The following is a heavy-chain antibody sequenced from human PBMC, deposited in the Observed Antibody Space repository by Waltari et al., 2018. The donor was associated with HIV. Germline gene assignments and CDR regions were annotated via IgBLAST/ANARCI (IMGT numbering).Heavy chain of an antibody. CDR1: GFPFDTSA. D-gene: IGHD3-16*01. CDR3: AKDLGDYVWGMFTGAHFDS. CDR2: ISCSGDIT. Sequence: EVHLEQSGENLVQPGGSLRLSCAASGFPFDTSAINGVRQAPGKRLEWVSAISCSGDITYSAASVKGRFTISRDNSKNTVFLQMRSLRAEDTAVYYCAKDLGDYVWGMFTGAHFDSWGQGTLVTVSS. J-gene: IGHJ5*01. V-gene: IGHV3-23*04.